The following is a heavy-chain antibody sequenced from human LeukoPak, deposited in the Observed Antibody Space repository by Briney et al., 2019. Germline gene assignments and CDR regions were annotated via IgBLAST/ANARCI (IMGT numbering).Heavy chain of an antibody. Sequence: SETLSLTCAVYGGSFSGYYWSWIRQPPGKGLEWIGEINHSGSTNYNPSLKSRVTISVDTSKNQFSLKLSSVTAAGTAVYYCARGVPRITILGVVTGNWFDPWGQGTLVTVSS. CDR3: ARGVPRITILGVVTGNWFDP. CDR1: GGSFSGYY. V-gene: IGHV4-34*01. D-gene: IGHD3-3*01. CDR2: INHSGST. J-gene: IGHJ5*02.